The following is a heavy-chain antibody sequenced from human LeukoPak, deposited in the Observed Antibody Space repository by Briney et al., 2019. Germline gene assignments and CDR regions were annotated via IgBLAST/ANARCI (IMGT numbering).Heavy chain of an antibody. J-gene: IGHJ4*02. V-gene: IGHV1-69*13. CDR1: GGTFSSYA. D-gene: IGHD1-26*01. CDR2: IIPIFGTA. Sequence: SVKVSCKASGGTFSSYAISWVRQAPGQGLEWMGGIIPIFGTANYAQKFQGRVTVTADESTSTAYMDLSSLRSEDTAVYYCARGAPIVGAFRLAGYYFDYWGQGTLVTVSS. CDR3: ARGAPIVGAFRLAGYYFDY.